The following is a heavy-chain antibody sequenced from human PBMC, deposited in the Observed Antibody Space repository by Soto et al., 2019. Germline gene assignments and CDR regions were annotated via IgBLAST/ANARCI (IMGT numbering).Heavy chain of an antibody. J-gene: IGHJ6*02. D-gene: IGHD3-3*01. CDR2: IKQDGSEK. CDR3: ARDPRDYDFWSRIYGMDV. V-gene: IGHV3-7*05. CDR1: GFTFSSYW. Sequence: GGSLRLSCAASGFTFSSYWMSWVRQAPGKGLEWVANIKQDGSEKYYVDSVKGRFTISRDNAKNSLYLQMNSLRAEDTAVYYCARDPRDYDFWSRIYGMDVWGQGTTVTVSS.